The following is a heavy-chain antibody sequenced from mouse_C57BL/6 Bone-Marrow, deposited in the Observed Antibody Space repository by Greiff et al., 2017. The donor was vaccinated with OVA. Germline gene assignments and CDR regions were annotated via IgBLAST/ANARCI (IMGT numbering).Heavy chain of an antibody. CDR3: ARQVLWGYFDV. D-gene: IGHD1-1*02. CDR2: ISSGSSTI. Sequence: EVKLVESGGGLVKPGGSLKLSCAASGFTFSDYGMHWVRQAPEKGLEWVAYISSGSSTIYYADTVKGRFTISRDNAKNTLFLQMTSLRSEDTAMYYCARQVLWGYFDVWGTGTTVTVSS. CDR1: GFTFSDYG. J-gene: IGHJ1*03. V-gene: IGHV5-17*01.